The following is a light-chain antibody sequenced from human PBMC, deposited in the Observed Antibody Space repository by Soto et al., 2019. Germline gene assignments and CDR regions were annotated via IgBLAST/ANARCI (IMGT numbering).Light chain of an antibody. CDR1: SSDVGGYNY. J-gene: IGLJ2*01. Sequence: QSVLTQPASVSGSPGQSITISCTGTSSDVGGYNYVSVFQQHPGKAPKLIIYDVCNRPSGVSNRFSGSKSGNTASLTISGLQAEDESDYYCSSYTSSSTSYVVFGGGTKLTVL. CDR2: DVC. V-gene: IGLV2-14*01. CDR3: SSYTSSSTSYVV.